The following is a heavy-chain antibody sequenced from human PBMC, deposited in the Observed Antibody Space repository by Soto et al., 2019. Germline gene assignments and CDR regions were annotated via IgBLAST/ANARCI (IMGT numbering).Heavy chain of an antibody. V-gene: IGHV3-53*04. D-gene: IGHD2-21*02. J-gene: IGHJ4*02. CDR2: IYSGGST. CDR1: GFTVSSNY. CDR3: ATHRVRGLTANQLNDY. Sequence: EVQLVESGGGLVQPGGSLRLSCAASGFTVSSNYMSWVRQAPGKGLEWVSVIYSGGSTYYADSVKGRFTISRHNSKNTLYLQMTSLRADDTAVYYCATHRVRGLTANQLNDYWGQGTLVTVSS.